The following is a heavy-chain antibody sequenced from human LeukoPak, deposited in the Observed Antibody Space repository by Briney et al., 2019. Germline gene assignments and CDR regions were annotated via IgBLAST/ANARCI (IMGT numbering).Heavy chain of an antibody. V-gene: IGHV4-59*12. D-gene: IGHD1-14*01. CDR2: ISDSGST. CDR3: ARTNRYAGGDRHFDY. CDR1: GGSISNYY. J-gene: IGHJ4*02. Sequence: SETLSLTCTVSGGSISNYYWSWIRQPPGKGLEWIGYISDSGSTNYNPSLKSRVTISVETSKNQFSLELISVTAADTAVYYCARTNRYAGGDRHFDYWGQGTLVTVSS.